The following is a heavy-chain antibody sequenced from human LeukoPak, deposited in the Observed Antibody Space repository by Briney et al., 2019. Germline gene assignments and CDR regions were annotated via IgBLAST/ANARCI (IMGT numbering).Heavy chain of an antibody. V-gene: IGHV4-39*07. Sequence: SETLSLTCTVSGGSISSSSYYWGWIRQPPGKGLEWIGSIYYSGSTYYNPSLKSRVTISVDTSKNQFSLKLSSVAAADTAVYYCARVGIAAAGPSPEFDYWGQGTLVTVSS. CDR1: GGSISSSSYY. CDR2: IYYSGST. D-gene: IGHD6-13*01. J-gene: IGHJ4*02. CDR3: ARVGIAAAGPSPEFDY.